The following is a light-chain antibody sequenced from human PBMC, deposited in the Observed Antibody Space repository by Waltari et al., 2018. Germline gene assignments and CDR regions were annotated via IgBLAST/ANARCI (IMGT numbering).Light chain of an antibody. CDR3: TQSVRLPYT. CDR2: KVS. J-gene: IGKJ2*01. Sequence: DIVMTQTPLSLSVTPGQPASIPCNSSQSLLHSDGETYLFWYLQKPGQPPQLLISKVSNRFSGVPDRFSGSGSGTDFALKISWMEPEDVGVYYCTQSVRLPYTFGQGTKLEIK. V-gene: IGKV2D-29*01. CDR1: QSLLHSDGETY.